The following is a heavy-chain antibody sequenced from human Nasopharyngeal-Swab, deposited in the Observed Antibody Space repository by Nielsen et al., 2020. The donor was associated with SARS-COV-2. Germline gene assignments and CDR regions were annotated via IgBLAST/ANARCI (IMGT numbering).Heavy chain of an antibody. CDR2: INPNSGNT. V-gene: IGHV1-8*01. CDR1: GYIFTSYD. D-gene: IGHD5-18*01. CDR3: ARAGKIQLWFNSLYYFDY. Sequence: ASVQNSCKASGYIFTSYDINCVRQATAQGLEGMGWINPNSGNTGYAQKFQGRVTMTSRTSISTAYMELSSLRSEDTAVYYCARAGKIQLWFNSLYYFDYWGQGTLVTVSS. J-gene: IGHJ4*02.